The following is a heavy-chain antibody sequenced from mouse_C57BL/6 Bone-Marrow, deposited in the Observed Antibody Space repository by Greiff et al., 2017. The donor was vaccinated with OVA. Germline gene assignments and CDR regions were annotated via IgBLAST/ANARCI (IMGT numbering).Heavy chain of an antibody. CDR1: GYAFTNYL. CDR3: ARCRWHYWYFDV. D-gene: IGHD2-3*01. V-gene: IGHV1-54*01. Sequence: VQLQQSGAELVRPGTSVKVSCKASGYAFTNYLIEWVKQRPGQGLEWIGVINPGSGGTNYNEKFKGKATLTADKSSSTAYMPLSSLTSEDSAVYFCARCRWHYWYFDVWGTGTTVTVSS. CDR2: INPGSGGT. J-gene: IGHJ1*03.